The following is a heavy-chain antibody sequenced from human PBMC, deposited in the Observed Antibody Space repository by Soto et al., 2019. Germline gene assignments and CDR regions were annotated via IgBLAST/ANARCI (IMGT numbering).Heavy chain of an antibody. CDR2: IIPIFGTA. D-gene: IGHD5-18*01. V-gene: IGHV1-69*13. CDR3: ARSARDRDTAMFVGYYYYGMDV. Sequence: ASVKVSCKASRGTFSSYAISWVRQAPGQGLVWMVGIIPIFGTANYAQKFQGRVTITADESTSTAYMELSSLRSEDTAVYYCARSARDRDTAMFVGYYYYGMDVWGQGTTVTVSS. J-gene: IGHJ6*02. CDR1: RGTFSSYA.